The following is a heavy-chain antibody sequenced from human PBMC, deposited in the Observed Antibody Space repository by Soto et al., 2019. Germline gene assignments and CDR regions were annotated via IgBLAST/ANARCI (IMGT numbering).Heavy chain of an antibody. J-gene: IGHJ4*02. V-gene: IGHV3-30*18. CDR1: GFTFSSYG. D-gene: IGHD4-17*01. Sequence: QVQLVESGGGVVQPGRSLRLSCAASGFTFSSYGMHWVRQAPGKGLEWVAVISYDGSNKYYADSVKGRFTISRDNSKNXLXPQINSLRAEDTAVYYCAKDFAPSLYGDYGPTYFDYWGQGPLVTVSS. CDR3: AKDFAPSLYGDYGPTYFDY. CDR2: ISYDGSNK.